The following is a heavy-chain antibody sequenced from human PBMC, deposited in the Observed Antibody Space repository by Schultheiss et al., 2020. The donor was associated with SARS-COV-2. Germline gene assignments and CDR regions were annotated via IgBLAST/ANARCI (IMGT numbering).Heavy chain of an antibody. CDR2: IYYSGST. V-gene: IGHV4-61*08. CDR1: GGSISSGGYY. Sequence: SETLSLTCTVSGGSISSGGYYWSWIRQHPGKGLEWIGYIYYSGSTNYNPSLKSRVTISEDTSKNQFSLKLSSVTAADTAVYYCAKGYDSNRPINWFDPWGQGTLVTVSS. J-gene: IGHJ5*02. CDR3: AKGYDSNRPINWFDP. D-gene: IGHD3-22*01.